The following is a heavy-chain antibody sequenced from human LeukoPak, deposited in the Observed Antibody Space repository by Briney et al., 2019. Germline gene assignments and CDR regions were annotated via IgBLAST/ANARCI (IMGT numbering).Heavy chain of an antibody. Sequence: ASVKVSCEASGGTFSSYAISWVRQAPGQGLEWMGWINTNTGNPTYAQGFTGRFVFSLDTSVSTAYLQISSLKAEDTAVYYCARDLSSSYYYYGMDVWGQGTTVTVSS. V-gene: IGHV7-4-1*02. CDR3: ARDLSSSYYYYGMDV. J-gene: IGHJ6*02. CDR1: GGTFSSYA. CDR2: INTNTGNP. D-gene: IGHD6-13*01.